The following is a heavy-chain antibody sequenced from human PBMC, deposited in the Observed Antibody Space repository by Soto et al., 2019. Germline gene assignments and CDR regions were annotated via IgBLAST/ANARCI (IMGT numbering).Heavy chain of an antibody. CDR1: GYTFTSYY. J-gene: IGHJ5*02. Sequence: ASVKVSCKASGYTFTSYYMHWVRQAPGQGLEWMGIINPSGGSTSYAQKFQGRVTMTRDTSTSTAYMGLSSLRSDDTAVYYCARVGGYCSGGSCYSGWFDPWGQGTLVTVSS. V-gene: IGHV1-46*01. CDR3: ARVGGYCSGGSCYSGWFDP. CDR2: INPSGGST. D-gene: IGHD2-15*01.